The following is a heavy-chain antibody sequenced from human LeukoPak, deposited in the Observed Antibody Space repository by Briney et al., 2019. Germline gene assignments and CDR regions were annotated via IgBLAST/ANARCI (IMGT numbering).Heavy chain of an antibody. CDR2: INPNNGVT. CDR3: ARNERDDSSGYPFVY. J-gene: IGHJ4*02. Sequence: ASVTLSCTASRYTFTGYFIHWVRQAPGQGLEWMGWINPNNGVTKYAQNFQDRVTMTRDTSISTAYLELSWLISDDTAVYYCARNERDDSSGYPFVYWGQGTLVTVS. D-gene: IGHD3-22*01. CDR1: RYTFTGYF. V-gene: IGHV1-2*02.